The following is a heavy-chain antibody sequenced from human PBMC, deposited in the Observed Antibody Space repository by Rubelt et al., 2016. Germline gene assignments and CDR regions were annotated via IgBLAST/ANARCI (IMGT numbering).Heavy chain of an antibody. Sequence: VQLVQSGAEVKRPGASVKVSCKASGYPFATYAMHWVRQAPGQRLEWMGWIDAGNGDTKSSQKFQGRVTITRDTSASTAYRELSSLRSEDTAVYYCARAQRIRLLMVYAPTFDYWGQGTLVTVSS. D-gene: IGHD2-8*01. CDR1: GYPFATYA. CDR3: ARAQRIRLLMVYAPTFDY. V-gene: IGHV1-3*01. CDR2: IDAGNGDT. J-gene: IGHJ4*02.